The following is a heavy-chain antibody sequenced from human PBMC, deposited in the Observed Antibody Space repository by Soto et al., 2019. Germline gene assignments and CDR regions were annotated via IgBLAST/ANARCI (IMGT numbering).Heavy chain of an antibody. J-gene: IGHJ4*02. D-gene: IGHD6-19*01. CDR3: ASAAVTGTAGLDF. V-gene: IGHV1-2*02. Sequence: GDSVKVSCKASGYTFSGFYMHWVLQAPGQGLEWMGWINPNSGGTKSAEKFQGRVTMTRDTSISTAYMELSRLTSDDTAVYYCASAAVTGTAGLDFWGQGTQVTVSS. CDR1: GYTFSGFY. CDR2: INPNSGGT.